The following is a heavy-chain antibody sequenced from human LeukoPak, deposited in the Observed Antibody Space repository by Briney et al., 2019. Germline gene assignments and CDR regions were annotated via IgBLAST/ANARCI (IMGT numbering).Heavy chain of an antibody. V-gene: IGHV4-59*01. D-gene: IGHD6-13*01. CDR1: GGSISSYY. CDR3: ARTTEAHSWQTRYYSYYMDV. CDR2: IYNTVST. Sequence: SETLSLTCTVSGGSISSYYWSCIRRPPGKGLEWIGYIYNTVSTNYNPSLKSRVTISADTSKNQFSLKLSSVTAADTAVYYCARTTEAHSWQTRYYSYYMDVWGKGTTVTVSS. J-gene: IGHJ6*03.